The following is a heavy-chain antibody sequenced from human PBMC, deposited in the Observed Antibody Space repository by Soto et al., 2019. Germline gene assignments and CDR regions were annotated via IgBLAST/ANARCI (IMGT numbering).Heavy chain of an antibody. CDR1: GGSISSTSSY. CDR2: IYYLGNT. J-gene: IGHJ4*02. V-gene: IGHV4-39*01. Sequence: SETLSLTCTVSGGSISSTSSYWAWIRQPPGKGLEWVGSIYYLGNTYYNPSLGSRVTISVDTSKNQFSLKLSSVTAADTAVYYCARGRGSIAAAGIFDYWGQGTLVTVSS. CDR3: ARGRGSIAAAGIFDY. D-gene: IGHD6-13*01.